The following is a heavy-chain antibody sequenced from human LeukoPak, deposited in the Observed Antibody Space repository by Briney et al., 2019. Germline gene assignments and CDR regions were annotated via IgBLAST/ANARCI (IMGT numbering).Heavy chain of an antibody. Sequence: SVKVSCKASGGTFSSYAISWVRQAPGQGLEWMGGIIPIFGTANYAQKSQGRVTITADESTSTAYMELSSLRSEDTAVYYCAKSDRDSSGYYSLDAFDIWGQGTMVTVSS. V-gene: IGHV1-69*13. CDR1: GGTFSSYA. CDR3: AKSDRDSSGYYSLDAFDI. J-gene: IGHJ3*02. D-gene: IGHD3-22*01. CDR2: IIPIFGTA.